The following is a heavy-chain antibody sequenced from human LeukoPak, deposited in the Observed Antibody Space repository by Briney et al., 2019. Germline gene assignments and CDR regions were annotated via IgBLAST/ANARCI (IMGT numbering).Heavy chain of an antibody. D-gene: IGHD2-15*01. Sequence: GASVKVSCKASGYTFTSYGISWVRQAPGQGLEWMGWISAYNGNTNYAQKLQGRVTMTTDTSTSTAYMELRSLRSDDTAVYCCARDDGGYCSGGSCYVAEYFQHWGQGTLVTVSS. CDR1: GYTFTSYG. V-gene: IGHV1-18*04. CDR3: ARDDGGYCSGGSCYVAEYFQH. CDR2: ISAYNGNT. J-gene: IGHJ1*01.